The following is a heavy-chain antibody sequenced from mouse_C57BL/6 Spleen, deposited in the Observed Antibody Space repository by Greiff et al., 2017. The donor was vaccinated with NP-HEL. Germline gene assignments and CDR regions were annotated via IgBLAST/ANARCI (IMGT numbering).Heavy chain of an antibody. D-gene: IGHD1-1*01. CDR1: GYSITSGYY. CDR3: ARETYGSSPFAY. Sequence: EVKLQESGPGLVKPSQSLSLTCSVTGYSITSGYYWNWIRQFPGNKLEWMGYISYDGSNNYNPSLKNRISITRDTSKNQFFLKLNSVTTEDTATYYCARETYGSSPFAYWGQGTLVTVSA. CDR2: ISYDGSN. J-gene: IGHJ3*01. V-gene: IGHV3-6*01.